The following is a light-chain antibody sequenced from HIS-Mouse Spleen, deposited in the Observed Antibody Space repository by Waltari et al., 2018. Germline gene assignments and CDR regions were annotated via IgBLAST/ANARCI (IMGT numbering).Light chain of an antibody. CDR2: EGS. Sequence: QSALTQPASVSGSPGQSITISCTGTSSDVGSYNLVSWYQQHPGKAPKLMIYEGSKRPSGVSNRFSGSKSGTTDSLTISGLQAEDEADYYCCSYAGSSTLVFGGGTKLTVL. J-gene: IGLJ2*01. CDR3: CSYAGSSTLV. V-gene: IGLV2-23*01. CDR1: SSDVGSYNL.